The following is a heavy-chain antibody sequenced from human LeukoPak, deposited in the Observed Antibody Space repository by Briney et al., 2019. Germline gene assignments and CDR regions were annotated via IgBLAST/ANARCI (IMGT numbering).Heavy chain of an antibody. CDR3: ARDLRSAFDY. J-gene: IGHJ4*02. CDR1: GGSISSGGYY. CDR2: IYYSGST. Sequence: PSETLSLTCTVSGGSISSGGYYWSWIRQHPGKGLEWIGYIYYSGSTYYNPSLKSRVTISVDASKNQFSLKLSSVTAADTAVYYCARDLRSAFDYWGQGTLVTVSS. V-gene: IGHV4-31*03.